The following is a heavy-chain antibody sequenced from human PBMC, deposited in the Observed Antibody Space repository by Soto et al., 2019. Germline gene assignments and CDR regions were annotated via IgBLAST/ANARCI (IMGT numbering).Heavy chain of an antibody. Sequence: QLQLQESGSGLVKPSQTLSLTCAVSGGSISSGGYSWSWIRQPPGKGLEWIGYIYHSGSTYYNPSLKSRVTISVDRAKNQFSLKLSSVTAADTAVYYCARGGDVDIVATINYFDYWGQGTLVTVSS. V-gene: IGHV4-30-2*01. CDR2: IYHSGST. CDR1: GGSISSGGYS. CDR3: ARGGDVDIVATINYFDY. J-gene: IGHJ4*02. D-gene: IGHD5-12*01.